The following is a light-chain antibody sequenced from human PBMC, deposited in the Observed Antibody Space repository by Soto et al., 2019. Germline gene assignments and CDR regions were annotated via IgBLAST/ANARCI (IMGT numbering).Light chain of an antibody. CDR3: QQYNNLPYT. CDR2: DAS. V-gene: IGKV1-33*01. CDR1: QAISKY. J-gene: IGKJ2*01. Sequence: DIQMTQSPSSLSASLGDRVTITCQASQAISKYLHWYHQRPGKAPIYDASNLEAGAPSRCSGGGSGTSFTLTISSLQPEDIGTYFCQQYNNLPYTFGQGTKLDIK.